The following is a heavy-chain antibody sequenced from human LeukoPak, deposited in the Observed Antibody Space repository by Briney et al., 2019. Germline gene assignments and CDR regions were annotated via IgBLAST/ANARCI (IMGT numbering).Heavy chain of an antibody. CDR3: ARGGYNPTVLTYYMDV. J-gene: IGHJ6*03. CDR1: GGSISSSSYY. D-gene: IGHD1-14*01. V-gene: IGHV4-61*05. CDR2: IHYSGST. Sequence: PSETLSLTCTVSGGSISSSSYYWGWIRQPPGKGLEWIGYIHYSGSTNYNPSLKSRITISVDTSKNQFSLKLSSVTAADTAVYYCARGGYNPTVLTYYMDVWGKGTTVTVSS.